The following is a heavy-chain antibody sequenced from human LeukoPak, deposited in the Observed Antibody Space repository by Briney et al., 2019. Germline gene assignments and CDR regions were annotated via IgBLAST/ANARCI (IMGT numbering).Heavy chain of an antibody. Sequence: ASVKVSCKASGGTFSSYAISWVRQAPGQGLEWMGWMNPNSGNTGYAQKFQGRVTMTRNTSISTAYMEMSSLRSEDTAVYYCALPVATRKEYMDVWGKGTTVTVSS. CDR2: MNPNSGNT. CDR3: ALPVATRKEYMDV. CDR1: GGTFSSYA. D-gene: IGHD5-12*01. V-gene: IGHV1-8*02. J-gene: IGHJ6*03.